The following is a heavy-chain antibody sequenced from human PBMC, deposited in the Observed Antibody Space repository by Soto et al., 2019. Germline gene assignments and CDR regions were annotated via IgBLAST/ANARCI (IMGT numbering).Heavy chain of an antibody. J-gene: IGHJ4*02. CDR3: ARGGHVVVVTAALYY. CDR2: VNPSGGHT. V-gene: IGHV1-46*01. CDR1: GDTFTDYY. D-gene: IGHD2-21*02. Sequence: QVQLVQSGAEVKKPGASVKVSCKASGDTFTDYYIHWVRQAPGQGLEWMGTVNPSGGHTTYAQHFLGRMTMTRDTSTSTLYMELTSLTSEDTAIYYCARGGHVVVVTAALYYWGRGTLVTVSS.